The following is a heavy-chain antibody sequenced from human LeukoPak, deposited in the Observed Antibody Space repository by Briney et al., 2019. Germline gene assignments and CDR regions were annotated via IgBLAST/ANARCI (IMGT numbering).Heavy chain of an antibody. CDR1: GFTCSDYS. J-gene: IGHJ4*02. CDR2: ISSSGFTL. V-gene: IGHV3-48*04. CDR3: ARGYYFDY. Sequence: QPVGSLRLSCVASGFTCSDYSMNWVRQAPGKGLEWVSYISSSGFTLNYADSVRGRFTISRDNAKNSLYLQMNSLRAEDTAVYYCARGYYFDYWGQGTLVTVSS.